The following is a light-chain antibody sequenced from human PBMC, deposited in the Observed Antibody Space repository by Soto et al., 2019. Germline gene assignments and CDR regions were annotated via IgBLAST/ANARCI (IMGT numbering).Light chain of an antibody. CDR3: QQRSNWPT. CDR2: VAS. CDR1: QSVSSY. J-gene: IGKJ5*01. V-gene: IGKV3-11*01. Sequence: EIVLTQSPATLSLSPGERATLSCRASQSVSSYLAWYQQKPGQAPRLLIYVASNRATGIPARFSGSGSGTDFTLTISSLEPEDFAVYYCQQRSNWPTFGQGTRLEI.